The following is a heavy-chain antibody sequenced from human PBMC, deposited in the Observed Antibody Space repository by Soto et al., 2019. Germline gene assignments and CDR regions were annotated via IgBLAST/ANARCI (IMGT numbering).Heavy chain of an antibody. CDR3: ARDNRVPAAMYYYYGMDV. CDR1: GFTFSSYG. J-gene: IGHJ6*02. V-gene: IGHV3-33*01. D-gene: IGHD2-2*01. Sequence: GGSLRLSCAASGFTFSSYGMHWVRQAPGKGLEWVAVTWYDGSNKYYADSVKGRFTISRDNSKNTLYLQMNSLRAEDTAVYYCARDNRVPAAMYYYYGMDVWGQGTTVTVSS. CDR2: TWYDGSNK.